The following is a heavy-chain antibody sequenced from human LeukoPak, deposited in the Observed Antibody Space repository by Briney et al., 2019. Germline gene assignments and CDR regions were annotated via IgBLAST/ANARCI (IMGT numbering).Heavy chain of an antibody. D-gene: IGHD3-10*01. V-gene: IGHV4-61*02. CDR2: IYSNGNT. CDR1: GDSISSGAYY. CDR3: ARGSVSWFGFDS. J-gene: IGHJ5*01. Sequence: SETLSLTCTVSGDSISSGAYYWSWIRQPAGKGLEWIGRIYSNGNTNYKPSLKSRVTISLDTSKRQFSLQLTSVTAADTAMYYCARGSVSWFGFDSWGQGTLVTVSS.